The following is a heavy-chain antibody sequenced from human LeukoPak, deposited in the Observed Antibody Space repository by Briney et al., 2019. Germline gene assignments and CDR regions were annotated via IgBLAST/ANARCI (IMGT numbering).Heavy chain of an antibody. CDR2: IYHSGST. Sequence: SQTLSLTCAVSGASISSGGYSWGWIRQPPGKGLEWIGYIYHSGSTYYNPSLKSRVTISVDRSKNQFSLKLSSVTAADTAVYYCARDHGSGSYLRGWFDPWGQGTLVTVSS. J-gene: IGHJ5*02. V-gene: IGHV4-30-2*01. CDR3: ARDHGSGSYLRGWFDP. CDR1: GASISSGGYS. D-gene: IGHD3-10*01.